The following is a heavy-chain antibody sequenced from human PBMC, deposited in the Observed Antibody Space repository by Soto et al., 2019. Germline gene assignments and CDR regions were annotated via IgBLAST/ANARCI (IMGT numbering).Heavy chain of an antibody. CDR1: GYSFTSYW. CDR3: ARPIISYGAIKYMDV. V-gene: IGHV5-51*01. J-gene: IGHJ6*03. Sequence: GESLKISCKGSGYSFTSYWIGWVRQMPGKGLEWMGIIYPGDSDTRYSPSFQGQVTISADKSISTAYLQWSSLKASDTAMYYCARPIISYGAIKYMDVWGKGTTVTVSS. CDR2: IYPGDSDT. D-gene: IGHD4-17*01.